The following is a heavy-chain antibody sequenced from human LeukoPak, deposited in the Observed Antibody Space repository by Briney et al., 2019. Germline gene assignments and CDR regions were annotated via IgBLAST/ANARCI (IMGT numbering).Heavy chain of an antibody. Sequence: PSETLSLTCAVSGYSISSGYYWGWIRQPPGKGLEWIGYIYYSGSTNYNPSLKSRVTISVDTSKNQFSLKLSSVTAADTAVYYCAAYYYDSSGYPLHAFDIWGQGTMVTVSS. CDR2: IYYSGST. CDR1: GYSISSGYY. V-gene: IGHV4-38-2*01. J-gene: IGHJ3*02. CDR3: AAYYYDSSGYPLHAFDI. D-gene: IGHD3-22*01.